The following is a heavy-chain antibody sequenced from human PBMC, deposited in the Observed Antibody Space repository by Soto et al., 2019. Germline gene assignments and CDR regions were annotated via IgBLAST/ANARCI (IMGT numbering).Heavy chain of an antibody. CDR1: GFTFSSYG. J-gene: IGHJ1*01. Sequence: QVQLVESGGGVVQPGRSLRLSCAASGFTFSSYGMHWVRQAPGKGLEWVAVISYDGSNKYYADSVKGRFTISRDNSKNTLYLQMNSLRAEDTAVYYCAKPAGVVVVVAAEGYFQHWGQGTLVTVSS. CDR2: ISYDGSNK. V-gene: IGHV3-30*18. CDR3: AKPAGVVVVVAAEGYFQH. D-gene: IGHD2-15*01.